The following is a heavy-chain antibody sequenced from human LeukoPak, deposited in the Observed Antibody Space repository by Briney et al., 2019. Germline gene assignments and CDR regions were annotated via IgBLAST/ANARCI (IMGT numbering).Heavy chain of an antibody. V-gene: IGHV1-18*01. J-gene: IGHJ4*02. Sequence: ASVKVSCKASGYTFTSYGISWVRQAPGQGLEWMGWISAYNGNTNYAQKLQGRVTMTTDTSTSTACMELRSLRSDDTAVYCCARTDYYDSSGRKFDYWGQGTLVTVSS. CDR2: ISAYNGNT. CDR3: ARTDYYDSSGRKFDY. D-gene: IGHD3-22*01. CDR1: GYTFTSYG.